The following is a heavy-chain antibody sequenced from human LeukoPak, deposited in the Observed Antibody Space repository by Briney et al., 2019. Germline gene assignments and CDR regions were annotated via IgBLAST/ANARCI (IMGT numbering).Heavy chain of an antibody. Sequence: ASVKVSCKASGYTFTGYYMHWVRQAPGQGLEWVGWINPNSGGTNYAQKFQGRVTMTRDTSISTAYMELSRLRSDDTAVYYCARDSDLRGPSPAGYWGQGTLVTVSS. V-gene: IGHV1-2*02. CDR2: INPNSGGT. CDR1: GYTFTGYY. D-gene: IGHD3-10*01. J-gene: IGHJ4*02. CDR3: ARDSDLRGPSPAGY.